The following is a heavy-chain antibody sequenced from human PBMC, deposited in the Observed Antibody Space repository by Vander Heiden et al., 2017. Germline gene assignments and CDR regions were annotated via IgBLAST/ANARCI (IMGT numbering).Heavy chain of an antibody. D-gene: IGHD6-19*01. CDR2: IWYDGSNK. V-gene: IGHV3-33*01. J-gene: IGHJ4*02. CDR3: ARDILLSRQWLATLYY. CDR1: GFTFSRYG. Sequence: QVQLVESGGGVVQPGRSLRLSCAASGFTFSRYGMHWVRQAPGKGLEWVAVIWYDGSNKYYADSVKGRFTISRDNSKNTLYLKRNSLRAEDTAVYYCARDILLSRQWLATLYYWGQGTMVTVSS.